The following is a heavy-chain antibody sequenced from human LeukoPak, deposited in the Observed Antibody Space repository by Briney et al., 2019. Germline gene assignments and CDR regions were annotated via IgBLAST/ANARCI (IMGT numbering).Heavy chain of an antibody. V-gene: IGHV3-23*01. CDR2: ISGSGGST. CDR3: AKGSGYYLTYSYMDV. CDR1: GFTFSSYA. Sequence: GGSLRLSCAASGFTFSSYAMSWVRQAPGKGLEWVSAISGSGGSTYYADSVKGRFTISRDDSKNTLYLQMNSLRAEDTAVYYCAKGSGYYLTYSYMDVWGKGTTVTVSS. D-gene: IGHD3-22*01. J-gene: IGHJ6*03.